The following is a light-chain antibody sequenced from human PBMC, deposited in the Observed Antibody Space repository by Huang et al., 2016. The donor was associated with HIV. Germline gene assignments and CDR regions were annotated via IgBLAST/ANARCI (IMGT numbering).Light chain of an antibody. V-gene: IGKV3-15*01. J-gene: IGKJ1*01. CDR2: AAS. Sequence: EIVMTQSPGTLSVAPGERATLSCRASQNINTYLAWLQQKPGQTPRLLIYAASTRTADFPARFSGTGSRTEFTLTISSLQSEDIAVYYCQQYNDWPRSFGQGTKVEIK. CDR1: QNINTY. CDR3: QQYNDWPRS.